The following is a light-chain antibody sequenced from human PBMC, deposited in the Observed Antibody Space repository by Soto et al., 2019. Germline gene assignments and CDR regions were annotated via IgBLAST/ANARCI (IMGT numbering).Light chain of an antibody. CDR1: QSISSY. V-gene: IGKV1-39*01. CDR3: QQSYSTPPFN. J-gene: IGKJ3*01. Sequence: DIQMTQSPSPLSASVGDRVYITCRTSQSISSYLNWYQAKPGKAPKLLSYEASSLESGVPSRFSGSGSGTDFTLTISSLQPEDSANYYGQQSYSTPPFNFGPGTRVDI. CDR2: EAS.